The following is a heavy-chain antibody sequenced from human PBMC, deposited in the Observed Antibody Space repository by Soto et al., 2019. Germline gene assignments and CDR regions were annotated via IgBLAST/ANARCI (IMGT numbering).Heavy chain of an antibody. CDR3: ARGPPIYDILTGYYPDPYYFDY. J-gene: IGHJ4*02. CDR2: FYSGNST. V-gene: IGHV3-66*01. CDR1: GFTVSSNY. Sequence: PGGSLRLSCAASGFTVSSNYLSWVRQAPGKGLEWVSVFYSGNSTYYADSVRGRFTISRDNSKNTLYLQMNSLRAEDTAVYYCARGPPIYDILTGYYPDPYYFDYWGQGTLVTVSS. D-gene: IGHD3-9*01.